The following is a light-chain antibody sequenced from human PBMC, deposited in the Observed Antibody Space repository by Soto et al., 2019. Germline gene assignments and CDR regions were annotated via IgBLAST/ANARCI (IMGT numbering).Light chain of an antibody. Sequence: EIVLTQSPGPLSLSPGERATLSCMSSQTISSSFLAWYQQKRGQAPRLLIYGASTKATGVPDRFSGSGSGTDCSLTISRLEPEDVAVYYCQHYVTSLTAFGQGTKVDIK. J-gene: IGKJ1*01. V-gene: IGKV3-20*01. CDR3: QHYVTSLTA. CDR1: QTISSSF. CDR2: GAS.